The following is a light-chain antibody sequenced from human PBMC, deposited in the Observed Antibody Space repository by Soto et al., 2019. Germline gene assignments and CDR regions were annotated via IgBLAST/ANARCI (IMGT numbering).Light chain of an antibody. CDR2: EVR. CDR3: SSYTTSTTQV. J-gene: IGLJ2*01. V-gene: IGLV2-14*01. Sequence: QSALTQPPSASGSPGQSVIISCAGSSSDIGAYDYVSWFQQHPGKAPKLLIYEVRNRPSGVSDRFSGSKSGKTASLTIFGLQAEDEADYYCSSYTTSTTQVFGGGTKLTVL. CDR1: SSDIGAYDY.